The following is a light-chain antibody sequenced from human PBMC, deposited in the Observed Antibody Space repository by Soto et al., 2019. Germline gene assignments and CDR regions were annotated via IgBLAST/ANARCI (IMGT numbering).Light chain of an antibody. V-gene: IGKV3-20*01. Sequence: EIVMTQSPDTLSVSPGESATLSCRASQRIIRSLAWYQQKPGQAPRLLIYGASSRVAGIPARFSGTGSGTEFTLTISRLEPEDFAVYYCQQYGSSPITFGQGTRLEI. CDR3: QQYGSSPIT. CDR2: GAS. J-gene: IGKJ5*01. CDR1: QRIIRS.